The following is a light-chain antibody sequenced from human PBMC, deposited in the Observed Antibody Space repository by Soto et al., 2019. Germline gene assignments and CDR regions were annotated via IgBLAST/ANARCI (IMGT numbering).Light chain of an antibody. CDR2: SNN. CDR1: SSNIGSNT. Sequence: QSVLTQPPSASGTPGQRVTISCSGSSSNIGSNTVNWYQQLPGTAPKILLYSNNQRPSGVPDRFSGSKSGTSASLAISGLQSEDEADYYCAAWDDSLNGVYVFGGGTKVTVL. CDR3: AAWDDSLNGVYV. V-gene: IGLV1-44*01. J-gene: IGLJ2*01.